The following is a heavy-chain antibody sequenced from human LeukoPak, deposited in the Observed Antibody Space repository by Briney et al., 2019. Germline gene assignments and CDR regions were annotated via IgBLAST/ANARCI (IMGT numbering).Heavy chain of an antibody. J-gene: IGHJ4*02. CDR2: IIPILGIA. CDR3: ASHYDSSGYWAL. V-gene: IGHV1-69*04. CDR1: GYTFTSYG. Sequence: ASVKVSCKASGYTFTSYGISWVRQAPGQGLEWMGRIIPILGIANYAQKFQGRVTITADKSTSTAYMELSSLRSEDTAVYYCASHYDSSGYWALWGQGTLVTVSS. D-gene: IGHD3-22*01.